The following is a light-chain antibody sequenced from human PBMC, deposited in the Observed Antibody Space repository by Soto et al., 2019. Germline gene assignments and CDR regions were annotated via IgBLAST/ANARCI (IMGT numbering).Light chain of an antibody. CDR2: DAS. CDR1: QSVSSY. CDR3: QQRSIWPPDT. Sequence: EIVLTQSPATLSLSPGERATLSCRASQSVSSYLAWYQQKPGQAPRLLIYDASNRATGILARFSGSGSGTDFTLTISSLEPEDFAVYYCQQRSIWPPDTFGQGTKLEIK. J-gene: IGKJ2*01. V-gene: IGKV3-11*01.